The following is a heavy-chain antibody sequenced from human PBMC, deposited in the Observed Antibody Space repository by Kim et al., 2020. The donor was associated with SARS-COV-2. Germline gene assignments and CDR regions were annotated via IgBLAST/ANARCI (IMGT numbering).Heavy chain of an antibody. Sequence: SETLSLTCTVSGGSISSGGYYWSWIRQHPGKGLEWIGYIYYSGSTYYNPSLKSRVTISVDTSKNQFSLKLSSVTAADTAVYYCARDPRYDFWSGYESSWGKGTTVTVSS. CDR2: IYYSGST. CDR3: ARDPRYDFWSGYESS. CDR1: GGSISSGGYY. V-gene: IGHV4-31*03. J-gene: IGHJ6*04. D-gene: IGHD3-3*01.